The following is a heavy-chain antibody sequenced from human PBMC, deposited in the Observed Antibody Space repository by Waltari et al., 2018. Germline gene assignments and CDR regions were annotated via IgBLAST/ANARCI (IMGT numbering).Heavy chain of an antibody. J-gene: IGHJ4*02. D-gene: IGHD3-16*01. V-gene: IGHV3-7*01. CDR1: GFTFDRVW. Sequence: EVQLVESGGGLVQPGGSLRRFGDAAGFTFDRVWMYWVRQAPGKGLEGGASIKGDGSEKNYVDSVKGRFTASTDNAKTSLFLQMNSLRVEDTAVYYCARDAWGKGPDLDCWGQGTLVTVSS. CDR3: ARDAWGKGPDLDC. CDR2: IKGDGSEK.